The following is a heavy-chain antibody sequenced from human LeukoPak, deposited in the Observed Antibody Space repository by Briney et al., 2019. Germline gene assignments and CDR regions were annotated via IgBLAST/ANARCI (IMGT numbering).Heavy chain of an antibody. J-gene: IGHJ3*02. CDR1: GITFNDYG. Sequence: GGSLRLSCVVSGITFNDYGMSWVRQAPGKGLEWVSVISGSGVITYYAASVKGRFTISRDNAKKSLYLQMNSLRAEDTAVYYCAFLSIFGAVRGAVDIWGQGTMVTVSS. D-gene: IGHD3-3*01. V-gene: IGHV3-23*01. CDR3: AFLSIFGAVRGAVDI. CDR2: ISGSGVIT.